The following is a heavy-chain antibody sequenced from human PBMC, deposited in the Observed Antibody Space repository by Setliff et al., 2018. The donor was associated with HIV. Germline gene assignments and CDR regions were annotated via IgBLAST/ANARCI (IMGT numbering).Heavy chain of an antibody. J-gene: IGHJ4*02. V-gene: IGHV4-59*12. CDR2: IYYSGST. D-gene: IGHD6-13*01. Sequence: PSETLSLTCTVSGGSISSYYWSWIRQPPGKGLEWIGDIYYSGSTNYNPSLKSRVTISVDTSKNQFSLKLSSVTAADTAVYYCARLPYGRMAADDYWGQGTLVTVSS. CDR3: ARLPYGRMAADDY. CDR1: GGSISSYY.